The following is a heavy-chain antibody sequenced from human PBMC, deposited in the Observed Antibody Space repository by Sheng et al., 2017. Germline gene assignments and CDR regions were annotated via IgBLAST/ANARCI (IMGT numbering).Heavy chain of an antibody. D-gene: IGHD4-17*01. Sequence: EVQLLESGGGLVQPGGSLRLSCAASGFTFSSYAMSWVRQAPGKGLEWVSAISGSGGSTYYADSVKGRFTISRDNSKNTLYLQMNSLRAEDTAVYYCAKYPATTVTFNWYFDLWGRGTLVTVSS. CDR2: ISGSGGST. CDR1: GFTFSSYA. J-gene: IGHJ2*01. V-gene: IGHV3-23*01. CDR3: AKYPATTVTFNWYFDL.